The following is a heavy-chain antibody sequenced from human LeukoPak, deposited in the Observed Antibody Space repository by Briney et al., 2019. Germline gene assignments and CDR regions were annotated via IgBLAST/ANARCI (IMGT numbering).Heavy chain of an antibody. D-gene: IGHD1-1*01. CDR3: AGDAGTGYFGY. CDR2: ISASSSTM. Sequence: GGSLRLSCVASGFTFSSFSMNWVRQAPGKGLEWISYISASSSTMYYADSVKGRFTISRDNAKNSLSLQINSLRDEDTAVFYCAGDAGTGYFGYWGQGTLVTVSS. V-gene: IGHV3-48*02. J-gene: IGHJ4*02. CDR1: GFTFSSFS.